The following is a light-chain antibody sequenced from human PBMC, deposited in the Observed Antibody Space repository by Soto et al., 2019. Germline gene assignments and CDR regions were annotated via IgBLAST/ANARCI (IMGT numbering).Light chain of an antibody. CDR2: LNSDGSH. CDR1: SGHSSYA. Sequence: QPVLTQSPSASASLGASVKLTCTLSSGHSSYAIAWHQQQPEKGPRYLMKLNSDGSHSKGDGIPDRFSGSSSGAERYLTISSLQSEDEADYYCQTWGTGNNWVFGGGTKLTVL. V-gene: IGLV4-69*01. J-gene: IGLJ3*02. CDR3: QTWGTGNNWV.